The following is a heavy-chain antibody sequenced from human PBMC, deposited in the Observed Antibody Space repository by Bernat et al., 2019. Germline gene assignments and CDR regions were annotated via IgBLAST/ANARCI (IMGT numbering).Heavy chain of an antibody. CDR3: ARDVGAHYHFDY. J-gene: IGHJ4*02. D-gene: IGHD3-10*01. V-gene: IGHV3-30*01. CDR2: ISYDGSNK. CDR1: GFTFSSYA. Sequence: QVQLVESGGGVVQPGRSLRLSCAASGFTFSSYAMHWVRQAPGKGLEWVAVISYDGSNKYYADSVKGRFTISRDNSKNTLYLQMNSLRAEDTAVYYCARDVGAHYHFDYWGQGTLVTVSS.